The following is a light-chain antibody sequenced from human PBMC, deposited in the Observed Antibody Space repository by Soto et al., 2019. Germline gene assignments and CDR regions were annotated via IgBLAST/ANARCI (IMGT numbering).Light chain of an antibody. J-gene: IGLJ1*01. CDR3: ATWDSSLSAGV. CDR2: DND. CDR1: SSNIENNY. V-gene: IGLV1-51*01. Sequence: SGLTQAPSVSAAAGQKVTLSCSGSSSNIENNYVSWYQQLPGTAPKLVIYDNDGRPSGIPDRFSGSKSGTSATLAITGLQTGDEADYYCATWDSSLSAGVFGTGTKVTVL.